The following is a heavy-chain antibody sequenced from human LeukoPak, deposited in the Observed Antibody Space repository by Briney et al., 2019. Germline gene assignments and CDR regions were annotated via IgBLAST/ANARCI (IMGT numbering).Heavy chain of an antibody. Sequence: GASVKVSCKASGYTFTSYGISWVRQAPGQGLEWMGWISAYNGNTNYAQKLQGRVTMTTDTSTSTAYMELRSLRSDDTAVYYCARNSGGSGSYAYYYYYYMDVWGKGTTVTVSS. J-gene: IGHJ6*03. D-gene: IGHD3-10*01. CDR2: ISAYNGNT. CDR1: GYTFTSYG. V-gene: IGHV1-18*01. CDR3: ARNSGGSGSYAYYYYYYMDV.